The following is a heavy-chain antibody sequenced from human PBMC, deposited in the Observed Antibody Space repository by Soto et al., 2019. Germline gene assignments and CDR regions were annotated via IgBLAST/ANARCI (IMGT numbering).Heavy chain of an antibody. V-gene: IGHV1-2*02. D-gene: IGHD1-7*01. CDR1: GYTFTTFH. CDR2: INPDTGDS. Sequence: VASVKVSCKASGYTFTTFHLHWVRLAPGQGLEWMGWINPDTGDSEYGQKFQGRVTLTRDTSMTTAYMELSSLTSDDTAIYYCARVPGHKNSRGDYWGQGTPVTVSS. CDR3: ARVPGHKNSRGDY. J-gene: IGHJ4*02.